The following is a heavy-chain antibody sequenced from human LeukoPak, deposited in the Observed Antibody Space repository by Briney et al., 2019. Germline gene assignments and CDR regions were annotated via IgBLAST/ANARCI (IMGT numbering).Heavy chain of an antibody. J-gene: IGHJ3*02. D-gene: IGHD3-22*01. CDR2: IYYSGST. V-gene: IGHV4-39*07. CDR3: ARGDYYDSSGYSLSAFDI. CDR1: GGSISSSSYY. Sequence: PSETLSLTCTVSGGSISSSSYYWGWIRQPPGKGLEWIGSIYYSGSTYYNPSLKSRVTISVDTSKNQFSLKLSSVTAADTAVYYCARGDYYDSSGYSLSAFDIWGQGTMVTVSS.